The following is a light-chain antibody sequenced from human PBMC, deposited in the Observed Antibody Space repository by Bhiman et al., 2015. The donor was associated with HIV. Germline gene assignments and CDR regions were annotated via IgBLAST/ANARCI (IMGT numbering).Light chain of an antibody. Sequence: QSALTQARSVSGSPGQSVTISCTGTSSDVGGYNFVSWYQHHPGKVPKLIIYDVNKRPSGVPDRFSGSKSGNTASLTISGLQAEDEADYYCCSYANSYYVFGTGTKVTVL. V-gene: IGLV2-11*01. CDR1: SSDVGGYNF. CDR2: DVN. CDR3: CSYANSYYV. J-gene: IGLJ1*01.